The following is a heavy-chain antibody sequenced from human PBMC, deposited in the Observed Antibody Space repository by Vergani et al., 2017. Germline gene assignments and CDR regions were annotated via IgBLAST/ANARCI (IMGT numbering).Heavy chain of an antibody. CDR1: GASVNSYY. CDR2: VSFRGKT. V-gene: IGHV4-59*02. CDR3: ARSRIFYGAGSPDY. D-gene: IGHD3-10*01. Sequence: QVQLQESGPGLVKPSETLSLTCTVSGASVNSYYWSWIRQPPWKGLEWMGYVSFRGKTLYDPSVKGRMTISLNTSSNQFSLYLTSVTAADTAVYYCARSRIFYGAGSPDYWGQGTLVTVSS. J-gene: IGHJ4*02.